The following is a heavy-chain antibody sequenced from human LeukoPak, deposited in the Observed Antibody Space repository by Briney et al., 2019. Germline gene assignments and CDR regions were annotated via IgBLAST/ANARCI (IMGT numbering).Heavy chain of an antibody. J-gene: IGHJ4*02. CDR3: ARLFLYSGWYPFYFDY. CDR2: VYYSGST. Sequence: ETMSLTCTVSGGSISSSSYYWGWIRQPPGKGLEWIGSVYYSGSTYYNPSLKSRVTISVDTSKNQFSLKLSSVTAADTAVYYCARLFLYSGWYPFYFDYRGQGEPWSVSS. D-gene: IGHD6-19*01. CDR1: GGSISSSSYY. V-gene: IGHV4-39*01.